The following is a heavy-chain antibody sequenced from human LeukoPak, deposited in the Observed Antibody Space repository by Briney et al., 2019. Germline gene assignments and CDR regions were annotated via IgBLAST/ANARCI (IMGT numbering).Heavy chain of an antibody. CDR1: GDSVSSDSGA. Sequence: SQTLSLTCDISGDSVSSDSGAWNWIRQSPSRGLEWLGRTYYRSTWYNDYAVSVRGRITVYPDTSKNQFSLHLNSVTPEDTAVYYCARRLTQYDCFDPWGQGILVTVSS. V-gene: IGHV6-1*01. D-gene: IGHD2-2*01. CDR3: ARRLTQYDCFDP. J-gene: IGHJ5*02. CDR2: TYYRSTWYN.